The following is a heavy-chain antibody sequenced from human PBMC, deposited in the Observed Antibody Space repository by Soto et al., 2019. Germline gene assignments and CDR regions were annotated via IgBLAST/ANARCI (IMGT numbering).Heavy chain of an antibody. CDR2: IYYSGST. J-gene: IGHJ3*01. Sequence: SETLSLTCTVSGGSVSSGSYYWSWIRQPPGKGLEWIGYIYYSGSTNYNPSLKSRVTISVDTSKNQFSLKLSSVTAADTAMYYCARERTYQMFGDDALDFWGLGTMVTVSS. CDR1: GGSVSSGSYY. V-gene: IGHV4-61*01. CDR3: ARERTYQMFGDDALDF. D-gene: IGHD2-2*01.